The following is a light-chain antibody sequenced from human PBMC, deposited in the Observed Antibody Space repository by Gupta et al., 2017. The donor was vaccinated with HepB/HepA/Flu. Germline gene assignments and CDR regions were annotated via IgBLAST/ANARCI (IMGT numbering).Light chain of an antibody. V-gene: IGLV3-25*03. CDR3: QSADSSGTVV. J-gene: IGLJ2*01. Sequence: SYDLTQPLPVSVSPGQTARITCSGVALPKQYAYWYQQKPGQAPVLVIYKDSERLSGIPERFSGSSSGTTVTLTISGVQAEDEADYYCQSADSSGTVVFGGGTKLTVL. CDR1: ALPKQY. CDR2: KDS.